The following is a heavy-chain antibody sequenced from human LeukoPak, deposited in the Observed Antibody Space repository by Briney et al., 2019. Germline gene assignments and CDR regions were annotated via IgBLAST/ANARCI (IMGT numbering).Heavy chain of an antibody. J-gene: IGHJ5*02. CDR2: IYHSGST. D-gene: IGHD3-22*01. Sequence: SETLSLTCTVSGYSISSGYYWGWIRQPPGKGLEWIGSIYHSGSTYYNPSLKSRVTISVDTSKNQFSLKLSSVTAADTAVYYCARDQLLLRRNWFDPWGQGTLVTVSS. V-gene: IGHV4-38-2*02. CDR1: GYSISSGYY. CDR3: ARDQLLLRRNWFDP.